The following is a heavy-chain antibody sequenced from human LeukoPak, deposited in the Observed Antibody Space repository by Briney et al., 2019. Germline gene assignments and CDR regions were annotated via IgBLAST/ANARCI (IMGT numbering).Heavy chain of an antibody. Sequence: ASVKVSCKASGYTFTSYAMHWVRQAPGQRLEWMGWINAGNGNTKYSQKFQGRVTITRDTSASTAYMELSSLRSEDTAVYYCARAVDTAMVTLFDYWGQGTLVTVSS. J-gene: IGHJ4*02. CDR1: GYTFTSYA. CDR3: ARAVDTAMVTLFDY. CDR2: INAGNGNT. D-gene: IGHD5-18*01. V-gene: IGHV1-3*01.